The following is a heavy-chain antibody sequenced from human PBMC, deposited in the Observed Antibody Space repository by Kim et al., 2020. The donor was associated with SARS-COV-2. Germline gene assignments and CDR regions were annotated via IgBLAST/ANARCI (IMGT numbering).Heavy chain of an antibody. V-gene: IGHV1-2*02. CDR3: ARGGMGWTSPDFDY. CDR2: INPGSGGT. Sequence: ASVKVSCKASGYTFTDYFVHWVRQAPGQGLEWMGWINPGSGGTDYAQNFQGRVTMTRDTSITTAYMDLSRLRSDDTAVYYCARGGMGWTSPDFDYWGQGTLVTVSS. J-gene: IGHJ4*02. CDR1: GYTFTDYF. D-gene: IGHD3-16*01.